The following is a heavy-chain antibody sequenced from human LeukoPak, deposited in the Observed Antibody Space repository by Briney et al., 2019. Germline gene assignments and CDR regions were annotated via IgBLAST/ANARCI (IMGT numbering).Heavy chain of an antibody. CDR2: ISAYNGNT. D-gene: IGHD6-6*01. CDR3: AREVEYSSDY. V-gene: IGHV1-18*01. CDR1: GYTFTSYD. J-gene: IGHJ4*02. Sequence: ASVKVSCKASGYTFTSYDSNWVRQATGQGLEWMGWISAYNGNTNYAQELQGRVTMTTDTSTSTAYMELRRLRSDDTAVYYCAREVEYSSDYWGQGTLVTVSS.